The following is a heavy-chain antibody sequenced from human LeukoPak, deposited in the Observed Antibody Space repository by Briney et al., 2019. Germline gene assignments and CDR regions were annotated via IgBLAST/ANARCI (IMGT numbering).Heavy chain of an antibody. CDR1: GGSLSGYY. CDR2: INHSGST. CDR3: ARGRRRNSSGYYRPFDY. D-gene: IGHD3-22*01. J-gene: IGHJ4*02. Sequence: SETLSLTCAVYGGSLSGYYWSWIRQPPGKGLEWIGEINHSGSTNYNPSLKSRVTISVDTSKNQFSLKLSSVTAADTAVYYCARGRRRNSSGYYRPFDYWGQGTLVTVSS. V-gene: IGHV4-34*01.